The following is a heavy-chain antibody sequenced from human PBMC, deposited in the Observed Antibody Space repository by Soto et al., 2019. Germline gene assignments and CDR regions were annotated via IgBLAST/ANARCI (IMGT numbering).Heavy chain of an antibody. J-gene: IGHJ4*02. D-gene: IGHD3-3*01. Sequence: SETLSLTCTVSGGSISSYYWSWIRQPPGKGLEWIGYIYYSGSTNYNPSIKSRVTISVDTSKNQFSLKLSSVTAADTAVYYCARSRFLEWLLDYWGQGTLVTVSS. V-gene: IGHV4-59*08. CDR3: ARSRFLEWLLDY. CDR2: IYYSGST. CDR1: GGSISSYY.